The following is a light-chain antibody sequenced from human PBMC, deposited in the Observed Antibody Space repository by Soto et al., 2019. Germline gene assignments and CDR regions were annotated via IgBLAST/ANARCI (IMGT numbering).Light chain of an antibody. J-gene: IGKJ3*01. V-gene: IGKV3-15*01. CDR1: QSVRTN. Sequence: EIVMTQSPATLSVSPGETVTLSCRASQSVRTNLAWYQHRPGQSPRLLIYGASKRATGFPARFSGSGSGTEFTLTISSLQSEDLATYYCQQLFTYPPTFGPGTKVDIK. CDR3: QQLFTYPPT. CDR2: GAS.